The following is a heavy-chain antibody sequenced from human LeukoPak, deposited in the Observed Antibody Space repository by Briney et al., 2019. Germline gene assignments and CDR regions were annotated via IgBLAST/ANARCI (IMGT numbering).Heavy chain of an antibody. J-gene: IGHJ4*02. CDR2: INHSGST. D-gene: IGHD1-26*01. V-gene: IGHV4-34*01. CDR3: ARGTMGATSRRPFDS. CDR1: GGSFSGYY. Sequence: PSETLSLTCAVYGGSFSGYYWSWIRQPPGKGLEWIGEINHSGSTNYNPSLKSRVTISVDTSKNQFSLKLSSVTAADTAVYYCARGTMGATSRRPFDSWGQGTLVTVSS.